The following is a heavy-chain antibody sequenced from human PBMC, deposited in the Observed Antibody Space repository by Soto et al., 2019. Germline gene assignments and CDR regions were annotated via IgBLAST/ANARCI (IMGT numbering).Heavy chain of an antibody. J-gene: IGHJ4*02. CDR1: GFTFSSCW. V-gene: IGHV3-74*01. D-gene: IGHD6-19*01. Sequence: GGSLRLSCEASGFTFSSCWMHWVRQAPGKGLVWVSRISSDGSSTNYADSVKGRFTISRDNAKNMLYLQMKNLRAEDTAVYYCASLYSSAWARDYWGQGTLVTVSS. CDR2: ISSDGSST. CDR3: ASLYSSAWARDY.